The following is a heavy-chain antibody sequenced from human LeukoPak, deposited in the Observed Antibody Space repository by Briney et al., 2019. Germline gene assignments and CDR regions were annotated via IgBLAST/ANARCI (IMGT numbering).Heavy chain of an antibody. Sequence: SETLSLTCTVSGGSISSSSYYWGWIRQPPGKGLEWIGSIYYSGSTYYNPSLKSRVTISVDTSKNQFSLKLSSVTAADTAVYYCARCRGELLDYWGQGTLVTVSS. V-gene: IGHV4-39*01. D-gene: IGHD1-26*01. CDR1: GGSISSSSYY. J-gene: IGHJ4*02. CDR2: IYYSGST. CDR3: ARCRGELLDY.